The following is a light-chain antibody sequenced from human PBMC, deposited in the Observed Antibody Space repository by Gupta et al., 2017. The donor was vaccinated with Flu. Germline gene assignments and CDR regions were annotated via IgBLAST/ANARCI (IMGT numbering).Light chain of an antibody. V-gene: IGKV3-20*01. J-gene: IGKJ1*01. CDR1: QSVSSSY. CDR3: QQYGSSTWT. Sequence: GTLSLSPGERATLSCRVSQSVSSSYLAWYQQKPGQAPRLLIYGASSRATGIPDRFSGSGSGTDFTLTISRLEPEDFAVYYCQQYGSSTWTFGQGTKVEIK. CDR2: GAS.